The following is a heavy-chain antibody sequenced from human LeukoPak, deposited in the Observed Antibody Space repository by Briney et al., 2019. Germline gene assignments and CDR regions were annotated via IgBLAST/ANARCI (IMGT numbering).Heavy chain of an antibody. D-gene: IGHD3-22*01. CDR3: ARDIYPYYYDSSGYYPTGFDY. CDR2: ISAYNGNT. Sequence: ASVKVSCKASGYTFTSYGISWVRQAPGQGLEWIGWISAYNGNTNYAQKLQGRVTMTTDTSTSTAYMELGSLRSDDTAVYYCARDIYPYYYDSSGYYPTGFDYWGQGTLVTVSS. CDR1: GYTFTSYG. V-gene: IGHV1-18*01. J-gene: IGHJ4*02.